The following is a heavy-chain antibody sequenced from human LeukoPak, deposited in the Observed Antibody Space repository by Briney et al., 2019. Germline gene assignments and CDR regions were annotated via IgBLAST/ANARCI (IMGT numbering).Heavy chain of an antibody. V-gene: IGHV4-34*01. D-gene: IGHD3-10*01. CDR2: INHSGNT. J-gene: IGHJ5*02. CDR3: ARGRAYGSGSYYRSPYNWFDP. Sequence: SETLSLTCAVYGGSFSGYYWSWIRQPPGKGLEWIGEINHSGNTNYNPSLKSRVTISVDTSKNQFSLKLSSVTAADTAVYYCARGRAYGSGSYYRSPYNWFDPWGQGTLVTVSS. CDR1: GGSFSGYY.